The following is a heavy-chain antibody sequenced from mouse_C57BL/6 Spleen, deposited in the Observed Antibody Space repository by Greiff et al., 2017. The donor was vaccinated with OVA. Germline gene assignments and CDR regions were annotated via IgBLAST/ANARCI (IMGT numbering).Heavy chain of an antibody. Sequence: QVQLQQSGPELVKPGASVKISCKASGYAFSSSWMNWVKQRPGKGLEWIGRIYPGDGDTNYNGKFKGKATLTADKSSSTAYMQLSSLTSEDSAVYFCARDGSSYVLFGYWGQGTTLTVSS. CDR2: IYPGDGDT. J-gene: IGHJ2*01. D-gene: IGHD1-1*01. V-gene: IGHV1-82*01. CDR1: GYAFSSSW. CDR3: ARDGSSYVLFGY.